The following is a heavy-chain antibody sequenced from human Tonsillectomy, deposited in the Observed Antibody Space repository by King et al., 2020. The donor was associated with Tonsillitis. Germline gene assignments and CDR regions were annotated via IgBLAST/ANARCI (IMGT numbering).Heavy chain of an antibody. CDR1: GFTFSSYA. J-gene: IGHJ6*02. V-gene: IGHV3-23*04. CDR2: ISGSGGST. Sequence: VQLVESGGGLVQPGGSLRLSCAASGFTFSSYAMSWVRQAPGKGLEWVSAISGSGGSTYYADSVKGRFTISRDNSKNTLYLQMNSLRAEDTAVYYCAKDPVAWCYYYDSSGYYQDYYYYGMDVWGQGTTVTVSS. D-gene: IGHD3-22*01. CDR3: AKDPVAWCYYYDSSGYYQDYYYYGMDV.